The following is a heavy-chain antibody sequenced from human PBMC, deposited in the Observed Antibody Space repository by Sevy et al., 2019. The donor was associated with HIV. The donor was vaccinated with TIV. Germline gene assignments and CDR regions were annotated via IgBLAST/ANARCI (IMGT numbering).Heavy chain of an antibody. V-gene: IGHV4-59*12. CDR1: GGSINSYY. J-gene: IGHJ4*02. CDR3: ARSDTSAYYYFDY. Sequence: SETLSLTCTVSGGSINSYYWSWIRQPPGKGLEWIGYIYFSGSTSYNPSLKSRVTISVDTSKNQFSLKLNSVTAADTAVYCFARSDTSAYYYFDYWGLGILVTVSS. CDR2: IYFSGST. D-gene: IGHD3-22*01.